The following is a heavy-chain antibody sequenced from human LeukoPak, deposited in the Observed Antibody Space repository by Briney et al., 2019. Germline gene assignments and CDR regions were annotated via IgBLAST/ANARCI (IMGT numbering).Heavy chain of an antibody. D-gene: IGHD4-23*01. CDR2: ISAYNGNT. J-gene: IGHJ4*02. Sequence: ASVRVSCKASGYTFSIYGFSWVRQAPGQGLEWMGWISAYNGNTNYAQKFQGRVTMTTDTSTSTAHMELRSLRSDDTAVYYCARQGYSGHSQGAADYWGQGTLVTVSS. CDR1: GYTFSIYG. V-gene: IGHV1-18*01. CDR3: ARQGYSGHSQGAADY.